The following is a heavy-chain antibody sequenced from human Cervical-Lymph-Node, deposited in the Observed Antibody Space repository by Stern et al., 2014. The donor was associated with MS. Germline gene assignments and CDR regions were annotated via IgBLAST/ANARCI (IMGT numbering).Heavy chain of an antibody. D-gene: IGHD3-16*01. CDR2: ISSSGSPI. CDR1: GFTFSDYY. J-gene: IGHJ6*02. CDR3: ARFAEGPGGYYYGMDV. V-gene: IGHV3-11*01. Sequence: VQLVESGGGLVKPGGSLRLSCAASGFTFSDYYMSWIRQAPGKGLEWVSYISSSGSPIYYADSVKGRFTISRDNAKNSPYLQGRGLRAEDTAVYYCARFAEGPGGYYYGMDVWGQGTTVTVSS.